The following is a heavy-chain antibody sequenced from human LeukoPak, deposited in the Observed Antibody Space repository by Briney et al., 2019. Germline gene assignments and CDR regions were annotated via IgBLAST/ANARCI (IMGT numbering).Heavy chain of an antibody. V-gene: IGHV3-23*01. J-gene: IGHJ4*02. D-gene: IGHD3-22*01. CDR1: GVSFSNDA. Sequence: PGGSVRLSCVPSGVSFSNDAMSWVRQAPGKGLEWVSSISGSGGSTHYADSVKGRFTISRDKTKNTLYLQMNSLRAEDTAVYYCAKSSYYDASGYYREYYFDYWGQGTLVTVSS. CDR2: ISGSGGST. CDR3: AKSSYYDASGYYREYYFDY.